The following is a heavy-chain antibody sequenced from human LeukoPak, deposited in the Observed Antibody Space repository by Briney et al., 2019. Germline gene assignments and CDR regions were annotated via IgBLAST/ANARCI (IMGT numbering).Heavy chain of an antibody. CDR3: ARSLRVRGVPDYMDV. CDR2: IKQDGSEK. D-gene: IGHD3-10*01. V-gene: IGHV3-7*01. Sequence: GGSLRLSCAASGFTFSSYWMSWVRQAPGKGLEWVANIKQDGSEKYYVDSVKGRFTISRDNAKNSLYLQMNSLRAEDTAVYYCARSLRVRGVPDYMDVWGKGTTVIISS. CDR1: GFTFSSYW. J-gene: IGHJ6*03.